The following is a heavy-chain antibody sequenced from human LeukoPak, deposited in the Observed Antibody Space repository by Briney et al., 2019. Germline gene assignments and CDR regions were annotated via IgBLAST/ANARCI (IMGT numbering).Heavy chain of an antibody. CDR1: GFTFSSYS. CDR3: ARDGYGWFDP. Sequence: PGGSLRLSCAASGFTFSSYSMNWVRQAPGKGLEWVSYISSSSSTIYYADSVKGRFTISRDNAKNSLYLQMNSLRAEDTAMYYCARDGYGWFDPWGQGTLVTVSS. J-gene: IGHJ5*02. D-gene: IGHD5-18*01. V-gene: IGHV3-48*01. CDR2: ISSSSSTI.